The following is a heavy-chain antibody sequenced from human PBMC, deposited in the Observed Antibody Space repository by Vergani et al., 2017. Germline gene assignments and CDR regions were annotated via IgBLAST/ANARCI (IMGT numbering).Heavy chain of an antibody. CDR2: ISGNNDDV. Sequence: EVQMVESGGGLVKPGGSLRLSCVASGFTFSHYSMNWVRQAPGKGLEWVSSISGNNDDVYYADSVKGRFTISRDNAKNSLYLDMSSLRAEDTAVYYCVREGSYCGSTTCRNPSYVYYYHMDVWGEGTTVTVSS. V-gene: IGHV3-21*01. D-gene: IGHD2-21*01. CDR3: VREGSYCGSTTCRNPSYVYYYHMDV. CDR1: GFTFSHYS. J-gene: IGHJ6*03.